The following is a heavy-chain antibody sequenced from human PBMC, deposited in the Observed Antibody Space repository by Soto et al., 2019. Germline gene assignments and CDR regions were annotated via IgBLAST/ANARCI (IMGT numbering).Heavy chain of an antibody. CDR1: GLTFNSYA. Sequence: EVQLLESGGGLVQPGGSLRLSCAASGLTFNSYAMSWVRQAPGKGLEWVAAISDSGGTTYYADSVKGRFPIPRDNSKNTLYLQMISLRVEDTAVYYCAKDSRSLTRITIFGVDYMDVWGKGTTVTVSS. CDR3: AKDSRSLTRITIFGVDYMDV. D-gene: IGHD3-3*01. CDR2: ISDSGGTT. J-gene: IGHJ6*03. V-gene: IGHV3-23*01.